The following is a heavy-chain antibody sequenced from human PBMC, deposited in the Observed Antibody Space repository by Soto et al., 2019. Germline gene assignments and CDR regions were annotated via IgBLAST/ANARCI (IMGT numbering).Heavy chain of an antibody. Sequence: SETLSLTCVVSGYPISNGYYWGWIRQPPGKGLEWIGTISHGGSTNYNPSLSSRITISLGTSVNHFSLMLSSLTAADTAIYYCTRGVRGYVSYWGKGTLVTVSS. CDR2: ISHGGST. CDR3: TRGVRGYVSY. CDR1: GYPISNGYY. V-gene: IGHV4-38-2*01. D-gene: IGHD5-18*01. J-gene: IGHJ4*02.